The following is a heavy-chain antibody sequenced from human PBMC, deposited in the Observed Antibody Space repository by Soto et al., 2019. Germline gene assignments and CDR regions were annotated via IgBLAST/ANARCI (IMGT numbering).Heavy chain of an antibody. CDR2: ISGNDGST. J-gene: IGHJ2*01. CDR3: AKESVSAKYWYFDL. V-gene: IGHV3-23*01. Sequence: GGSLRLSCAASGFTFSSYAMSWVRQAPGKGLEWVSDISGNDGSTNYVDSVKGRFTISRDNSKNILFLQMNSLRAEDTAVYYCAKESVSAKYWYFDLWGRGALVTVSS. CDR1: GFTFSSYA.